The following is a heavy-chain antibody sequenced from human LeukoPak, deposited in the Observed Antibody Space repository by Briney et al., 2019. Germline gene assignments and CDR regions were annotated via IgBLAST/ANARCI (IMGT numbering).Heavy chain of an antibody. Sequence: PSETLSLTCTVSGGSISSSSYYWGWIRQPPGKGLEWIGSIYYSGSTYYNPSLKSRVTISVDTSKNQFSLKLSSVTAADTAVYYCARGGSWGVTKPIDYWGQGTLVTVSS. V-gene: IGHV4-39*07. CDR1: GGSISSSSYY. CDR3: ARGGSWGVTKPIDY. CDR2: IYYSGST. D-gene: IGHD3-10*01. J-gene: IGHJ4*02.